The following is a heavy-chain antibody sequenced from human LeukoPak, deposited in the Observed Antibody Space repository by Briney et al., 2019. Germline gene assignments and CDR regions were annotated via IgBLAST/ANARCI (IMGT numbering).Heavy chain of an antibody. CDR2: INTGGGSI. D-gene: IGHD3-22*01. V-gene: IGHV3-48*03. CDR3: ARGYDPWDS. J-gene: IGHJ4*02. Sequence: GGSLRLSCAASGFTFSSDEMNWVRQAPGKGLQWISYINTGGGSIYYADSVKGRFTISRDNAKNSLYLQMNSLRAEDTAVYYCARGYDPWDSWGQGTLVTVSS. CDR1: GFTFSSDE.